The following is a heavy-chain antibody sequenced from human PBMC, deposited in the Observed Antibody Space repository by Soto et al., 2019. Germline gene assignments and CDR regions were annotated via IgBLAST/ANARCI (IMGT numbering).Heavy chain of an antibody. CDR3: ARGPLRNWFDP. J-gene: IGHJ5*02. CDR1: GYTFTTYA. Sequence: KFSCKASGYTFTTYAMHWVRQAPGQRLEWMGWINAGNGNTKYSQKFQGRVTITKNTSATTAYMELSNLRSEDTAVYYCARGPLRNWFDPWGQGTLVTVSS. V-gene: IGHV1-3*01. D-gene: IGHD5-12*01. CDR2: INAGNGNT.